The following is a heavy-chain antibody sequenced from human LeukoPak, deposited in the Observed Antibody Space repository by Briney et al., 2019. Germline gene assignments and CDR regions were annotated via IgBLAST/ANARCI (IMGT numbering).Heavy chain of an antibody. CDR2: ISYDGSNK. J-gene: IGHJ6*02. Sequence: GRSLRLSCAASGFTFSSYAMHWVRQAPGKGLEWVAVISYDGSNKYYADSVKGRFTISRDNSKDTLYLQMNSLSAEDTAVYYCARGVVPGPGYGMDVWGQGTTVTVSS. CDR3: ARGVVPGPGYGMDV. CDR1: GFTFSSYA. V-gene: IGHV3-30-3*01. D-gene: IGHD2-2*01.